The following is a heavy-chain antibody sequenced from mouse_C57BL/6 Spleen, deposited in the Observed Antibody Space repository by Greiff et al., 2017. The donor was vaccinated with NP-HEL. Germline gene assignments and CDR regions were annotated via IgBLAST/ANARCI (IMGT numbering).Heavy chain of an antibody. Sequence: VQLQQPGAELVKPGASVKMSCKASGYTFTSYWITWVKQRPGQGLEWIGDIYPGSGSTNYNEKFKSKATLTVDTSSSTAYMQLSSLTSEDSAVYYCARRYYGSSYSFDYWGQGTTLTVSS. V-gene: IGHV1-55*01. CDR2: IYPGSGST. D-gene: IGHD1-1*01. J-gene: IGHJ2*01. CDR1: GYTFTSYW. CDR3: ARRYYGSSYSFDY.